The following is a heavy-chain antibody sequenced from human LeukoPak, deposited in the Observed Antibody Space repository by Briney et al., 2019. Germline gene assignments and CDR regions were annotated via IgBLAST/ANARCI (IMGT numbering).Heavy chain of an antibody. CDR1: GFTFSSYS. V-gene: IGHV3-21*01. CDR2: ISSSSSYI. CDR3: AAEGYCGGDCSDGAFDI. D-gene: IGHD2-21*02. Sequence: GGSLRLSCAASGFTFSSYSMNWVRQAPGKGLEWVSSISSSSSYIYYADSVKGRFTISRDNAKNSLYLQMNSLRAEDTAVYYCAAEGYCGGDCSDGAFDIWGQGTMVTVSS. J-gene: IGHJ3*02.